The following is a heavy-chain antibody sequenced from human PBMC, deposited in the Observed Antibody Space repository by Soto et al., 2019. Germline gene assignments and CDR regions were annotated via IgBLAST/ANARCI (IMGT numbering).Heavy chain of an antibody. D-gene: IGHD1-7*01. CDR1: GFTFDDYA. V-gene: IGHV3-43D*04. J-gene: IGHJ6*02. CDR3: AKGAGTTWDYYYGMDV. CDR2: ISWDGGST. Sequence: GGSLRRSCSASGFTFDDYAMHWVRQSRGQGLEWVSLISWDGGSTYYADSAKGRFTISRDNSKNSLYLQMNSLRAEDTALYYCAKGAGTTWDYYYGMDVWGQGTTVTVSS.